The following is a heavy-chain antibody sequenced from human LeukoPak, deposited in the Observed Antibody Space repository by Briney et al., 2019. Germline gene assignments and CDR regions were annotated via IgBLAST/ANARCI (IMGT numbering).Heavy chain of an antibody. CDR1: GFTFSSYG. V-gene: IGHV3-30*18. CDR3: AKIGGRFLKAFKMVRKNHDAFDI. J-gene: IGHJ3*02. D-gene: IGHD3-10*01. CDR2: ISYDGSNK. Sequence: GGSLRLSCAASGFTFSSYGMHWVRQAPGKGLEWVAVISYDGSNKYYADSVKGRFTISRDNSKNTLYLQMNSLRAEDTAVYYCAKIGGRFLKAFKMVRKNHDAFDIWGQGTMVTVSS.